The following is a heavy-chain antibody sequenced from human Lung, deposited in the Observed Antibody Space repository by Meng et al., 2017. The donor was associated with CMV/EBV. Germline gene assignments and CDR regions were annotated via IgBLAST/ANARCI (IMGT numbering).Heavy chain of an antibody. CDR1: GYTFSSYS. Sequence: GEXXTISCRASGYTFSSYSMSWVRQAPGKGLEWVSSISGSGGSTYSADSVKGRLTISRDNSESTLYRQMNSLTAEDTAIYYCVKGWQNLGDYWGQGTLVTVSS. CDR2: ISGSGGST. CDR3: VKGWQNLGDY. J-gene: IGHJ4*02. V-gene: IGHV3-23*01. D-gene: IGHD7-27*01.